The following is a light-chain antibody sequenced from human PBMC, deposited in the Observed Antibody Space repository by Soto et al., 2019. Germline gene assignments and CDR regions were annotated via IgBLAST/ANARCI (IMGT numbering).Light chain of an antibody. CDR1: QSVGSW. V-gene: IGKV1-5*03. CDR2: KAS. CDR3: QQYFNSPRT. Sequence: DVEMSQAPATLSASAGDTATISCRASQSVGSWLAWYQQRPGQAPRLLISKASSWPSAVPARFSGSGSGTDYTLTISSLQSEDLAAYYCQQYFNSPRTFGQGTKVAIK. J-gene: IGKJ1*01.